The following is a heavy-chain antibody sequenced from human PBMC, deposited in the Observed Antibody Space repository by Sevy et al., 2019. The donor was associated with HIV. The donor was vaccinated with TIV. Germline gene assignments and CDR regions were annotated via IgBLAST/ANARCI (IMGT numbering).Heavy chain of an antibody. CDR3: TRAEGPGYCSGGSCNDYSGYFDY. CDR1: GFTFSSYA. D-gene: IGHD2-15*01. CDR2: ISYDGSNK. J-gene: IGHJ4*02. Sequence: WGSLRLSCAASGFTFSSYAMHWVRQAPGKGLEWVAVISYDGSNKYYADSVKGRFTISRDNSKNTLYLQMNSLRAEDTAVYYCTRAEGPGYCSGGSCNDYSGYFDYWGQGTLVTVSS. V-gene: IGHV3-30-3*01.